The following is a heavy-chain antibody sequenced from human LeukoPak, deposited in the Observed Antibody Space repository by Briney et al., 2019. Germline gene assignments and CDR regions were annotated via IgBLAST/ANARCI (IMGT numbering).Heavy chain of an antibody. CDR3: ARVAERTWLPYDAAFDI. CDR1: GYSISDGYY. CDR2: IYHGGST. V-gene: IGHV4-38-2*02. J-gene: IGHJ3*02. Sequence: SETLSLTCSVSGYSISDGYYWGWIRQPPGKGLEWIATIYHGGSTYYNPSLASRVSISLDTSKNHFSLNLTSVTAADTAMYFCARVAERTWLPYDAAFDIWGLGTMVTVSS. D-gene: IGHD3-9*01.